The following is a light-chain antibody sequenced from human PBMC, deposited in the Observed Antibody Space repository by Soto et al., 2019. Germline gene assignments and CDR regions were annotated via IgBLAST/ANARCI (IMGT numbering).Light chain of an antibody. V-gene: IGLV2-11*01. CDR2: DVN. CDR1: GSDVGAYNY. Sequence: QSVLTQPRSVSGSPGQSFTISCSGTGSDVGAYNYVSWYQHHPGKAPRLIIYDVNKRPSGVPDRFSGSKSGNTASLTISGLQAEDEADYYCCSDVGSDTYVVFGGGTKLTVL. J-gene: IGLJ2*01. CDR3: CSDVGSDTYVV.